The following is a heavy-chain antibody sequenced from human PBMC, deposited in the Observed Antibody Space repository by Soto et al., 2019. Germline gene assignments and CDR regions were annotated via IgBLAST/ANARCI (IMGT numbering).Heavy chain of an antibody. Sequence: QVQLQESGPGLVKPSDTLSLTCTVYGGAISSYYWSWIRQPPGKGLEWIGYIYYSGSTNYNPSLKRRVTISVDTSKNQFSLKLSSVTAADTAVYYCARDYYGSGSPPLGYWGQGTLVSVSS. V-gene: IGHV4-59*01. D-gene: IGHD3-10*01. CDR1: GGAISSYY. J-gene: IGHJ4*02. CDR2: IYYSGST. CDR3: ARDYYGSGSPPLGY.